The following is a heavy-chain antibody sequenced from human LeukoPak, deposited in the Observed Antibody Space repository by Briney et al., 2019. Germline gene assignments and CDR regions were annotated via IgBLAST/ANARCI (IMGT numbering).Heavy chain of an antibody. Sequence: GGSLRLSCAASGFTFSSYAMHWVRQAPGKGLEWVAIISYDGSNKYYADSVKGRFTISRDNSKNTLYLQMNSLRAEDTAVYYCAKSHYYGDDFDYWGQGTLVTVSS. CDR1: GFTFSSYA. J-gene: IGHJ4*02. CDR3: AKSHYYGDDFDY. CDR2: ISYDGSNK. D-gene: IGHD4-17*01. V-gene: IGHV3-30*18.